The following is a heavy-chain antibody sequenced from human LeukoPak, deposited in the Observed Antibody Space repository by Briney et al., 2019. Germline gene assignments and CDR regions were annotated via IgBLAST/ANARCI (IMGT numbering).Heavy chain of an antibody. J-gene: IGHJ5*02. CDR3: ARDCSSSWLFWFDP. V-gene: IGHV3-74*01. Sequence: GGSLRLSCAASGFTFSSYWMHWVRQAPGKGLVWVSRINSDGSTTNYADSVKGRFTISRDNAKNTLYLQMNSLRAEDTAVYYCARDCSSSWLFWFDPWGQGTLVTVSS. D-gene: IGHD6-13*01. CDR1: GFTFSSYW. CDR2: INSDGSTT.